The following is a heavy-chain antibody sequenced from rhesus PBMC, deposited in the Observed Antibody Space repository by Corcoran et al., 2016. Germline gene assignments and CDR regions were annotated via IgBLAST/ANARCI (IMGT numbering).Heavy chain of an antibody. D-gene: IGHD6-25*01. V-gene: IGHV4-169*02. J-gene: IGHJ4*01. Sequence: QLQLQESGPGLVKPSETLSVTCAVSGGSISSSYWSWIRQAPGKELEWMGYIYGSGSSTNYNPSLKSRVTLSVDTSKNQLSLKLSSGTAADTAVYYCASGAAAGYYWGQGVLVTVSS. CDR2: IYGSGSST. CDR3: ASGAAAGYY. CDR1: GGSISSSY.